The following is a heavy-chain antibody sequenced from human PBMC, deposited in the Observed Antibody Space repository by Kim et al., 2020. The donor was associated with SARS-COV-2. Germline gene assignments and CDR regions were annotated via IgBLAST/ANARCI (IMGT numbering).Heavy chain of an antibody. D-gene: IGHD3-16*01. V-gene: IGHV1-69*04. CDR3: ARSPGRLYTSFHI. CDR2: IIPNLGMA. Sequence: SVKVSCKASGGTFNTYGVIWVRQAPGQGLEWMGRIIPNLGMANYAQKFQGRVTLTADKSTNIAYMEVSSLTSEDTAVYYFARSPGRLYTSFHILGQGTM. J-gene: IGHJ3*02. CDR1: GGTFNTYG.